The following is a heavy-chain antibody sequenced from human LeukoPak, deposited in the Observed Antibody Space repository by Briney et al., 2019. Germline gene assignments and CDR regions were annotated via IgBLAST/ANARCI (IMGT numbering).Heavy chain of an antibody. Sequence: PGRSLRLSCTASGFTFGDYAMSWVRQAPGKGLEWVGFIRSKAYGGTTEYAASVKGRFTISRDDSKSIAYLQMNSLKTEVTAVYYCTRDEGEYGDYYFDYWGQGTLVTVSS. D-gene: IGHD4-17*01. V-gene: IGHV3-49*04. CDR1: GFTFGDYA. CDR2: IRSKAYGGTT. CDR3: TRDEGEYGDYYFDY. J-gene: IGHJ4*02.